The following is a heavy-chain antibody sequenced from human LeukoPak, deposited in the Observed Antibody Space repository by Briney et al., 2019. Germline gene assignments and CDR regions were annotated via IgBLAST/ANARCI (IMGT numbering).Heavy chain of an antibody. CDR3: ARAPPRYYYDSRGYYSY. CDR2: ISAYNGNT. D-gene: IGHD3-22*01. J-gene: IGHJ4*02. V-gene: IGHV1-18*01. Sequence: ASVKVSCKASGYTFTSYGISWVRQAPGQGLEWMGWISAYNGNTNYAQKLQGRVTMTTDTSTSTAYMELRSLRSDDTAVYYCARAPPRYYYDSRGYYSYWGQGTLVTVSS. CDR1: GYTFTSYG.